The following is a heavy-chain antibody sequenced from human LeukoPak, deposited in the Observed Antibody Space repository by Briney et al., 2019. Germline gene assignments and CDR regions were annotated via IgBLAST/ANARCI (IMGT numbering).Heavy chain of an antibody. Sequence: PGRSLRLSCEASGFTFSSYGMHWVRQAPGKGLEWVAVIWYDGSVKYYADSVKGRFSISRDNSKNTLYLQMNSLRAEDTAVYYCARELPPVVNFYFDSWGQGTLVTVSS. CDR2: IWYDGSVK. D-gene: IGHD3-22*01. CDR1: GFTFSSYG. V-gene: IGHV3-33*01. CDR3: ARELPPVVNFYFDS. J-gene: IGHJ4*02.